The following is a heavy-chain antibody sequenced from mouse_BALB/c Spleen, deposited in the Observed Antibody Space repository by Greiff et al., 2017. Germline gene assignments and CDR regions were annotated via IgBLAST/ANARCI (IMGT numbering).Heavy chain of an antibody. D-gene: IGHD2-4*01. J-gene: IGHJ3*01. CDR2: ISSGGSYT. Sequence: EVLLVESGGGLVKPGGSLKLSCAASGFTFSSYAMSWVRQSPEKRLEWVAEISSGGSYTYYPDTVTGRFTISRDNAKNTLYLEMSSLRSEDTAMYYCARDGDYDYDVIGFAYWGQGTLVTVSA. CDR3: ARDGDYDYDVIGFAY. CDR1: GFTFSSYA. V-gene: IGHV5-9-4*01.